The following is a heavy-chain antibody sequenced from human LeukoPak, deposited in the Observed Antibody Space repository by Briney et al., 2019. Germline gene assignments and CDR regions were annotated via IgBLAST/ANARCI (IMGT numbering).Heavy chain of an antibody. D-gene: IGHD3-10*01. CDR2: ISSSSSYI. CDR3: ARDKSAFYYGSGSAMDV. CDR1: GFTFSSYS. V-gene: IGHV3-21*01. Sequence: GGSLRLSCAASGFTFSSYSMNWVRQAPGKGLGWVAPISSSSSYIYCADSVKGRFTISRDNAENSLYLQMNSLRAEDTAVYYCARDKSAFYYGSGSAMDVWGKGTTVTVSS. J-gene: IGHJ6*04.